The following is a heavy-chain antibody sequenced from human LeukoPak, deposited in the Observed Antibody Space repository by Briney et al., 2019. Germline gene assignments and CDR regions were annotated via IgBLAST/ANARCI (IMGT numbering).Heavy chain of an antibody. Sequence: SETLSLTCAVYGGSLSAYHCSWIRQSPGKGLEWIGEINHSGNTNYNPSLKSRVTISVDTFKTQISLKLNSVTAADTAVYFCVIYIVGTPVADSWGQGTLVTVSS. CDR3: VIYIVGTPVADS. CDR2: INHSGNT. J-gene: IGHJ4*02. V-gene: IGHV4-34*01. D-gene: IGHD1-26*01. CDR1: GGSLSAYH.